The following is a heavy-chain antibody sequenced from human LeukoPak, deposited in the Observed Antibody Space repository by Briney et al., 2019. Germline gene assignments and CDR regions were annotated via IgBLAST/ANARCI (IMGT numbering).Heavy chain of an antibody. CDR1: GFTFSSYA. V-gene: IGHV3-23*01. J-gene: IGHJ4*02. CDR2: ISGSGGST. CDR3: AKYPEYCSSTSCYTVY. Sequence: GGSLRLSSADSGFTFSSYAMSWVRQAPGKGLEWVSAISGSGGSTYYADSVKGRFTISRDNSKNTLYLQMNSLRAEDTAVYYCAKYPEYCSSTSCYTVYWGQRTLVTVSS. D-gene: IGHD2-2*02.